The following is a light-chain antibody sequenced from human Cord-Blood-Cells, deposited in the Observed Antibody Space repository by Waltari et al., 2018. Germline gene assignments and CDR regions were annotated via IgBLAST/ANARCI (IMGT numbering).Light chain of an antibody. CDR2: DVS. J-gene: IGLJ3*02. CDR3: SSYTSSSTWV. Sequence: QSALTQPASVSASPGQSITISCTGTSSDVGGYNYVSWYQQHPGKAPNLIIYDVSKRPSGVSNRFSGSKSGNTASLTISGLQAEDEADYYCSSYTSSSTWVFGGGTKLTVL. V-gene: IGLV2-14*01. CDR1: SSDVGGYNY.